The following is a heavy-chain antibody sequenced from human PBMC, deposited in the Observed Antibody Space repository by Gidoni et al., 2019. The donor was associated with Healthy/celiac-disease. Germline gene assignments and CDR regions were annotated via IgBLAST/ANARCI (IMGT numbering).Heavy chain of an antibody. D-gene: IGHD6-13*01. CDR3: GLGAAGPFYH. V-gene: IGHV2-5*02. J-gene: IGHJ4*02. CDR1: GFSLSTSGVG. Sequence: QITLKESGPTLVKPTQTLTLTCTFSGFSLSTSGVGVGWIRQPPGKALDWLALIYWDDDKRYTPTLKVRLNNTKDTSQKQVVLTMTNIDPVDTGKYFCGLGAAGPFYHWGPGTLVNGSS. CDR2: IYWDDDK.